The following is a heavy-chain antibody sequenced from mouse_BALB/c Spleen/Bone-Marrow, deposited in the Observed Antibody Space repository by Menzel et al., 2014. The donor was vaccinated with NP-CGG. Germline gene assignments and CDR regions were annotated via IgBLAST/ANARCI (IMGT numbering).Heavy chain of an antibody. CDR3: ARQGGHNGAIDY. Sequence: EVKLMESGPDLVKPGSSVKISCKASGYTFTNYNMHWVKQSHGKSLEWSGYIYPYTGFTGYNQKFKNKATLTVDISSSRVYMEYRSLTSEDSAVYYCARQGGHNGAIDYWGQGTPVTVSS. J-gene: IGHJ4*01. CDR2: IYPYTGFT. V-gene: IGHV1S29*02. D-gene: IGHD6-1*01. CDR1: GYTFTNYN.